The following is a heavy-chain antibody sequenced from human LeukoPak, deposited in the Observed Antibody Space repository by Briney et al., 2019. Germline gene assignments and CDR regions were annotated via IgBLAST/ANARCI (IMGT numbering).Heavy chain of an antibody. CDR1: GGSISNYY. CDR2: IYYSGST. J-gene: IGHJ3*02. V-gene: IGHV4-59*12. D-gene: IGHD4-17*01. Sequence: PSETLSLTCTVSGGSISNYYWSWIRQSPGKGLEWIGYIYYSGSTNYNPSLKSRVTISVDTSKNQFSLKLSSVTAADTAVYYCARDRRGDPDAFDIWGQGTMVTVSS. CDR3: ARDRRGDPDAFDI.